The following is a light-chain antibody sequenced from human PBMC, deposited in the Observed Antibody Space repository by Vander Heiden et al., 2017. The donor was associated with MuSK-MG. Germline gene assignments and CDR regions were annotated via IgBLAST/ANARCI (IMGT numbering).Light chain of an antibody. CDR3: KQYKRWPRT. Sequence: PSPLAVSPMESATRHCRASRSGNSNLDWYQQKPGQAPKLLIYGASNRATGIPAKFSGSGSGTEFTLNISSLQSEDVAVYYCKQYKRWPRTFGGGTKVEIK. V-gene: IGKV3-15*01. J-gene: IGKJ4*02. CDR2: GAS. CDR1: RSGNSN.